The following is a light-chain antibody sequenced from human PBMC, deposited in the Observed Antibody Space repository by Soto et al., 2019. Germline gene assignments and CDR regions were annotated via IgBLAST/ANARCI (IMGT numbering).Light chain of an antibody. CDR2: EVS. Sequence: QSALTQPASVSGSPGQSITISCTGTSSDLGGYNYVSWYQQHPGKAPKVMIYEVSNRPSGVSNRFSGSKSGNTASLTISGLQAEDEADYYCSSYTSISTPVFGGGTKLTVL. CDR1: SSDLGGYNY. V-gene: IGLV2-14*01. J-gene: IGLJ2*01. CDR3: SSYTSISTPV.